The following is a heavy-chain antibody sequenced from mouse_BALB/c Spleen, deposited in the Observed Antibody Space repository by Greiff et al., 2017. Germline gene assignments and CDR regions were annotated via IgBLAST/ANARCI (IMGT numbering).Heavy chain of an antibody. D-gene: IGHD3-3*01. CDR2: ISSGGSYT. CDR1: GFTFSSYA. Sequence: EVNVVESGGGLVKPGGSLKLSCAASGFTFSSYAMSWVRQTPEKRLEWVATISSGGSYTYYPDSVKGRFTISRDNAKNTLYLQMSSLRSEDTAMYYCARQKGEFPYFDYWGQGTTLTVSS. CDR3: ARQKGEFPYFDY. V-gene: IGHV5-9-3*01. J-gene: IGHJ2*01.